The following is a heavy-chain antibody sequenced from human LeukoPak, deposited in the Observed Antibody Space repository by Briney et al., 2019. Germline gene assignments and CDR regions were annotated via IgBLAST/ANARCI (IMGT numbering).Heavy chain of an antibody. Sequence: KPSETLSLTCAVYGGSFSGYYWSWIRQPPGKGLEWIGEINHSGSTNYNPPLKSRVTISVDTSKNQFSLKLSSVTAADTAVYYCARVQEMATTNYDYWGQGTLVTVSS. V-gene: IGHV4-34*01. D-gene: IGHD5-24*01. CDR2: INHSGST. CDR3: ARVQEMATTNYDY. CDR1: GGSFSGYY. J-gene: IGHJ4*02.